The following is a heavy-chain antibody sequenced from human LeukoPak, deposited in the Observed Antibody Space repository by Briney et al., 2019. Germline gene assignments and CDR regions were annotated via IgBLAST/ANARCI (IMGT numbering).Heavy chain of an antibody. Sequence: SVKVSCKASGGTFSSYAISWVRQAPGQGLEWMGGIIPIFGTADYAQKFQGRVTITADESTSTAYMELSSLRSEDTAVYYCARLGYYDSSGSLDAFDIWGQGTMVTVSS. CDR1: GGTFSSYA. D-gene: IGHD3-22*01. CDR2: IIPIFGTA. J-gene: IGHJ3*02. CDR3: ARLGYYDSSGSLDAFDI. V-gene: IGHV1-69*13.